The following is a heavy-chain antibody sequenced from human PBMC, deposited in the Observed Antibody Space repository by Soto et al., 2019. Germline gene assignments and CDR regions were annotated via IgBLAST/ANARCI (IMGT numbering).Heavy chain of an antibody. CDR2: IFSNDDK. J-gene: IGHJ6*02. Sequence: QVTLKESGPVLVKPTETLTLTCSVSGFSLSNSRMSVSWIRQSPGKALEWLAHIFSNDDKSYNTSLKSRLTISKDPSQSQVVLTMTNMDPADTATYYCARLGVAAYYAMDVWGQGTTVTVSS. D-gene: IGHD1-26*01. V-gene: IGHV2-26*01. CDR3: ARLGVAAYYAMDV. CDR1: GFSLSNSRMS.